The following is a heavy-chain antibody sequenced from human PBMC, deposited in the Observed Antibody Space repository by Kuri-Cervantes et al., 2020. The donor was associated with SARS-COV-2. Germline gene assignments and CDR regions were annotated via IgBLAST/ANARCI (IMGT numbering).Heavy chain of an antibody. J-gene: IGHJ4*02. Sequence: GESLKISCAASGFTFSTYGLHWVRQAPGKGLEWVAVISYDGSNKYYADSVKGRFTISRDNSKNTLYLQMNSLRAEDTAVYYCAKIPFYDSSGYYSNYWGQGTLVTVSS. CDR2: ISYDGSNK. D-gene: IGHD3-22*01. CDR3: AKIPFYDSSGYYSNY. V-gene: IGHV3-30*18. CDR1: GFTFSTYG.